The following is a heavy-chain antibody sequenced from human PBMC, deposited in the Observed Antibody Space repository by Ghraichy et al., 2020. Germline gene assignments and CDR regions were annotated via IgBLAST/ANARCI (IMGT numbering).Heavy chain of an antibody. D-gene: IGHD1-26*01. CDR1: GGSISSSSYY. J-gene: IGHJ4*02. CDR3: ARHGTGWELLFAQDGHFDY. Sequence: GSLRLSCTVSGGSISSSSYYWGWIRQPPGKGLEWIGSIYYSGSTYYNPSLKSRVTISVDTSKNQFSLKLSSVTAADTAVYYCARHGTGWELLFAQDGHFDYWGQGTLVTVSS. CDR2: IYYSGST. V-gene: IGHV4-39*01.